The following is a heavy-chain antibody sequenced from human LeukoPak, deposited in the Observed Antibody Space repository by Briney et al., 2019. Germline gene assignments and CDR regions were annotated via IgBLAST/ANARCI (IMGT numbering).Heavy chain of an antibody. CDR2: ISGSGGST. Sequence: GGSTRLCCAASGFTFSSYAMHWVRQAPGKGLEWVSAISGSGGSTYYADSVKGRFTISRDNSKNTLYLQMNSLRAEDTAVYYCAKEVLGYYYYYMDVWGKGTTVTVSS. D-gene: IGHD3-16*01. CDR3: AKEVLGYYYYYMDV. V-gene: IGHV3-23*01. CDR1: GFTFSSYA. J-gene: IGHJ6*03.